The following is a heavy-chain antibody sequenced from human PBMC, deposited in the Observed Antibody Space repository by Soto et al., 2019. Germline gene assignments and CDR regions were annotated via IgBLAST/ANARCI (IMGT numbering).Heavy chain of an antibody. D-gene: IGHD3-10*01. CDR1: GFVFSSYA. Sequence: EVQLLESGGGLVQPGGSLRLSCAASGFVFSSYAMSWVRQAPGKGLEWVSTISGSGGNTYYADSVKGRFTISRDNSKNTLYLQMNSLRAEDTALYYCAKDPRVHYYGSGGSSYWGQGTLVTVSS. CDR3: AKDPRVHYYGSGGSSY. V-gene: IGHV3-23*01. J-gene: IGHJ4*02. CDR2: ISGSGGNT.